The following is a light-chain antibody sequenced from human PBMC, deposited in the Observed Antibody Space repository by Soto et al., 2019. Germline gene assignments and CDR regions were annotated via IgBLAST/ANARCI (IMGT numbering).Light chain of an antibody. CDR2: GAS. CDR1: QSVKRN. V-gene: IGKV3-15*01. Sequence: EIMMTQSPATLSGSPGERAILSCRASQSVKRNLAWYQQKPGQAPRLLIYGASTRATGIPARFSGSGSGTEFTLTISNLQSEDFAVYYCQHYNHWLWSFGQGTKVEIK. J-gene: IGKJ1*01. CDR3: QHYNHWLWS.